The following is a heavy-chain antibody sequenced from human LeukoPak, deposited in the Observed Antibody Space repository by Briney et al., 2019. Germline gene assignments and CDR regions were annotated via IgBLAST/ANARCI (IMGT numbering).Heavy chain of an antibody. CDR1: AFTFDTYA. Sequence: GRSLRLSCAASAFTFDTYALPWVRQAPGKGLGCVAVISYDGTNKYYADSVTARFTISRDNSKTTLYLPMNSLRAEDTAEYYCSRGRGGYSYGWLDYWGQGALVTVSS. CDR3: SRGRGGYSYGWLDY. CDR2: ISYDGTNK. D-gene: IGHD5-18*01. J-gene: IGHJ4*02. V-gene: IGHV3-30*19.